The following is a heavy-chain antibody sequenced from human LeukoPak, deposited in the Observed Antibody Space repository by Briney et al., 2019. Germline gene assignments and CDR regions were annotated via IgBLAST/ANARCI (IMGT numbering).Heavy chain of an antibody. Sequence: SETLSLTCAVYGGSFSGYNWSWIRQPPGKGLEWIGEINHSGSTNYNPSLKSRVTISVDTSKNQFSLKLSSVTAADTAVYYCARQYSSSWSGRYYYYYYYMDVWGKGTTVTISS. D-gene: IGHD6-13*01. CDR1: GGSFSGYN. J-gene: IGHJ6*03. CDR3: ARQYSSSWSGRYYYYYYYMDV. CDR2: INHSGST. V-gene: IGHV4-34*01.